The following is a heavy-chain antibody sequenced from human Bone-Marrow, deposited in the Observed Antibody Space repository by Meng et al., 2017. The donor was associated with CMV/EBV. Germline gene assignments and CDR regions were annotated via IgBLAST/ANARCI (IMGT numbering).Heavy chain of an antibody. CDR3: ARDGGWGKGAFDI. D-gene: IGHD3-16*01. J-gene: IGHJ3*02. Sequence: SETLSLTCTVSGGSISSYYWSWIRQPPGKGLEWIGYIYYSGSTNYNPSLKSRVTISVDTSKNQFSLKLSSVTAADTAVYYCARDGGWGKGAFDIWGQGTTVTVSS. CDR2: IYYSGST. V-gene: IGHV4-59*01. CDR1: GGSISSYY.